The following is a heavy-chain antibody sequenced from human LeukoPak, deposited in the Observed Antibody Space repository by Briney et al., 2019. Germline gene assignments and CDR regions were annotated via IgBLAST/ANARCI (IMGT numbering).Heavy chain of an antibody. CDR2: ISADGGST. Sequence: GGSLRLSCVASGLNFDDSAMHWVRQAPGKGLEWVSLISADGGSTFSADSVKGRFSISRDNSKNSLYLQMNSLRSEDTAMYYCARADGSSWGQGTLVTVSS. CDR1: GLNFDDSA. CDR3: ARADGSS. V-gene: IGHV3-43*02. J-gene: IGHJ4*02. D-gene: IGHD6-13*01.